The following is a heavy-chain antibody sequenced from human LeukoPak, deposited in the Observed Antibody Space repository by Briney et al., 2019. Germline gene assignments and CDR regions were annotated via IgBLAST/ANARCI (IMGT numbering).Heavy chain of an antibody. CDR1: GGSISSYY. CDR2: IYYSGST. Sequence: SETLSLTCTVSGGSISSYYWSWIRQPPGKGLEWIGYIYYSGSTNYNPSLKSRVTISVDTSKNQFSLKLSSVTAADTAVYYCAREFTSVVFDYWGQGTLVTVSS. D-gene: IGHD2-15*01. V-gene: IGHV4-59*01. J-gene: IGHJ4*02. CDR3: AREFTSVVFDY.